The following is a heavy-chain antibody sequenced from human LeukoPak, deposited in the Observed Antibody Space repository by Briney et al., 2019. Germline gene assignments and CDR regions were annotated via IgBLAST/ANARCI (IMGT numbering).Heavy chain of an antibody. D-gene: IGHD6-13*01. Sequence: GGSLRLSCAASGFTFSDYYMSWIRQAPGKGLEWVSSISSSGSFISYADSVKGRFTISRDNSKNTLYLQMNSLRAEDTAVYYCARDTIWIAAAGIDAFDIWGQGTMVTVSS. CDR3: ARDTIWIAAAGIDAFDI. CDR1: GFTFSDYY. V-gene: IGHV3-11*04. CDR2: ISSSGSFI. J-gene: IGHJ3*02.